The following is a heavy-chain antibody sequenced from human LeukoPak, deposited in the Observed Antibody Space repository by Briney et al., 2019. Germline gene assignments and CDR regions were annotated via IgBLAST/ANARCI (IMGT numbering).Heavy chain of an antibody. CDR1: GFTFTNNF. CDR2: IKQDGSET. CDR3: VREGFYFFDF. Sequence: GGSPRLSCAASGFTFTNNFMSWVRQVPGKGLEWVANIKQDGSETTYADSVRGRFTIFRDNAKDSVHLQMNSLRAEDSATYYCVREGFYFFDFWGQGTLVTVSS. J-gene: IGHJ4*01. V-gene: IGHV3-7*01.